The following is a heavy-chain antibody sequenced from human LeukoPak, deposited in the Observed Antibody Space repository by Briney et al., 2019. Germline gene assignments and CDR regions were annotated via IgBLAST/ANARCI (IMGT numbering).Heavy chain of an antibody. CDR1: GYTFTDYG. J-gene: IGHJ5*02. D-gene: IGHD4-17*01. Sequence: ASVKVSFKASGYTFTDYGMHWVRQAPGQGLEWMAWINTGNGNAKYSEKFQGRVTITRDTSASTAYMDLSSLRSEDTAVYYCARVDYGVEGWFDPWGQGTLVTVSS. CDR3: ARVDYGVEGWFDP. V-gene: IGHV1-3*04. CDR2: INTGNGNA.